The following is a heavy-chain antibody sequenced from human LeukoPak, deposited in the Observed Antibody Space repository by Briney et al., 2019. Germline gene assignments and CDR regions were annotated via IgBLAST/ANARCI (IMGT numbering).Heavy chain of an antibody. V-gene: IGHV3-21*01. CDR3: ARDPIVVVTARGYFDY. J-gene: IGHJ4*02. CDR1: GFTFSSYS. Sequence: GGSLRLSCAASGFTFSSYSMNWVRQAPGKGLEWVSSISSSSSYIYYADSVKGRFTISRDSAKNSLYLQMNSLRAEDTAVYYCARDPIVVVTARGYFDYWGQGTLVTVSS. D-gene: IGHD2-21*02. CDR2: ISSSSSYI.